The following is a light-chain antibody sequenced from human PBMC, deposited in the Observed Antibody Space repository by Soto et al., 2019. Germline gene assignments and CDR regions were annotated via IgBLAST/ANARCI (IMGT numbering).Light chain of an antibody. V-gene: IGKV3D-20*02. CDR3: QKRSNWPPT. Sequence: EIVLTQSPGTLSLSPGERATLSCRASQSVSSSYLAWYQQKPGQAPRILIYDESNRATGIPDRLSGSGSGTDLNLTISRLEPEDFAVYYCQKRSNWPPTCGQGTKVDIK. J-gene: IGKJ1*01. CDR1: QSVSSSY. CDR2: DES.